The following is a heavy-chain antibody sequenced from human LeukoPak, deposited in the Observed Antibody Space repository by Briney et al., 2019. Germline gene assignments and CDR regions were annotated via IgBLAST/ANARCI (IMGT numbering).Heavy chain of an antibody. CDR2: IKSNSGGT. CDR3: ARDQGGTIDY. V-gene: IGHV1-2*02. J-gene: IGHJ4*02. CDR1: GYSFIGYY. D-gene: IGHD1-14*01. Sequence: GASVKVSCKASGYSFIGYYMHWVRQAPGQGLEWMGWIKSNSGGTHYAQKFQGRVTMTRDTSITTAYMELSRLTPDDTAVYYCARDQGGTIDYWGQGTQVTVSS.